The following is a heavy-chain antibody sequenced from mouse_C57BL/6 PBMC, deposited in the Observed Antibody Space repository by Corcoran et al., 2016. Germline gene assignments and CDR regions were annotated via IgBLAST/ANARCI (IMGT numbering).Heavy chain of an antibody. Sequence: QVQLQQSGAELVKPGASVKISCKASGYAFSSYWMNWVKQRPGKGLEWIGQIYPGDGDTNYNGKFKGKATLTADKASSTAYMQLSSLTSEASAVYFCAIERDDDGSAMDYWGQGTSVTVSS. CDR1: GYAFSSYW. CDR3: AIERDDDGSAMDY. CDR2: IYPGDGDT. D-gene: IGHD1-1*01. J-gene: IGHJ4*01. V-gene: IGHV1-80*01.